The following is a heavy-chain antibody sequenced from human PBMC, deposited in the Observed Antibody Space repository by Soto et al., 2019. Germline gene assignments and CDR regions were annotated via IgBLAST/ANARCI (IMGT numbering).Heavy chain of an antibody. CDR3: ARLVWAAGNDGMDV. Sequence: QLQLQESGPGLVKPSETLSLTCTVSGGSISSSSYYWGWIRQPPGKGLEWIGSIYYSGSTYYNTSLKSRVTISVDTSKNQFSLKLSSVTAAVTAVYYCARLVWAAGNDGMDVWGQGTTVTVSS. D-gene: IGHD6-13*01. J-gene: IGHJ6*02. CDR1: GGSISSSSYY. V-gene: IGHV4-39*01. CDR2: IYYSGST.